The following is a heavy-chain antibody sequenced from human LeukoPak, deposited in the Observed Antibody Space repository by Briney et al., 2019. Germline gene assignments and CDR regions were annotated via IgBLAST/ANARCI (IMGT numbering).Heavy chain of an antibody. D-gene: IGHD1-26*01. V-gene: IGHV3-7*04. J-gene: IGHJ6*03. CDR2: IKQDGSEK. Sequence: GGSLRLSCAASGFTFSSYWMSWVRQAPGKGLEWVANIKQDGSEKYYVDPVKGRFTISRDNAKNSLYLQMNSLRAEDTAVYYCARGQDFGGSYWYYYYMDVWGKGTTVTVSS. CDR1: GFTFSSYW. CDR3: ARGQDFGGSYWYYYYMDV.